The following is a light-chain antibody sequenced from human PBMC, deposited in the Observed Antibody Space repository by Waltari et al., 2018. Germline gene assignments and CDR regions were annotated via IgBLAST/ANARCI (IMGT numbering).Light chain of an antibody. CDR2: LGS. CDR3: MQVLQPPYT. CDR1: QGVASSY. Sequence: MTQSPSSLSASVGDRVTITCRASQGVASSYLHWYLQKPGQSPQLLIYLGSNRASGVPDRFSGRGSGTDFTLKISRVEAEDVGVYYCMQVLQPPYTFGQGTKLEIK. J-gene: IGKJ2*01. V-gene: IGKV2-28*01.